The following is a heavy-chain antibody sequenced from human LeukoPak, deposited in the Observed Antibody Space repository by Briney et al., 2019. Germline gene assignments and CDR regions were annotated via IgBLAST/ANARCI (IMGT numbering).Heavy chain of an antibody. V-gene: IGHV3-20*04. CDR3: ARDVVYSDTTYYYYYMDV. CDR2: INWNGGST. CDR1: GFTFSSYA. J-gene: IGHJ6*03. Sequence: GGSLRLSCAASGFTFSSYAMSWVRQAPGKGLEWVSGINWNGGSTDYADSVKGRFTISRDNAKNSLYLQMNSLRAEDTAVYYCARDVVYSDTTYYYYYMDVWGKGTTVTVSS. D-gene: IGHD2-2*01.